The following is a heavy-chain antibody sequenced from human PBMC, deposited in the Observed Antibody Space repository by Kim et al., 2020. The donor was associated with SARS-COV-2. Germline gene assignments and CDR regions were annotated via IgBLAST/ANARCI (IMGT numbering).Heavy chain of an antibody. CDR1: GYTFKTYG. D-gene: IGHD1-26*01. Sequence: ASVKVSCKASGYTFKTYGMHWVRQAPGQRLEWMGWINAGSGNTKYSQKFQGRVTFTRDTSASTAYMELSSLTSEDTAVYSCARDSGSHRYFDYWGQGTLVTVSS. J-gene: IGHJ4*02. V-gene: IGHV1-3*01. CDR3: ARDSGSHRYFDY. CDR2: INAGSGNT.